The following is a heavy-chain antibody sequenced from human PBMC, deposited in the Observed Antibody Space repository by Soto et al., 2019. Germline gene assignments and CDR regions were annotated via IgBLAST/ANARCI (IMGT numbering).Heavy chain of an antibody. D-gene: IGHD6-13*01. CDR2: IYYIGST. J-gene: IGHJ1*01. CDR1: CVSIIRHY. V-gene: IGHV4-59*11. Sequence: SDTLSRTSRFSCVSIIRHYLSVLRPPQGKGLEWIGYIYYIGSTNYNPSRKSRVTISEDTSKSQFSLKVNSMTAADTAVYYCARYRREAVAGYTLDNWGQG. CDR3: ARYRREAVAGYTLDN.